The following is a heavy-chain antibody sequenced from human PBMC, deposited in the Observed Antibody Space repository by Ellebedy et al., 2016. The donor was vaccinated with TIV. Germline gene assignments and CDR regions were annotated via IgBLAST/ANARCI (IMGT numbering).Heavy chain of an antibody. J-gene: IGHJ6*03. Sequence: ASVKVSXKASGYTFTGYYMHWVRQAPGQGLEWMGWINPNSGGTNYAQKFQGRVTMTRDTPISTAYMELSRLRSDDTAVYYCARDGSSRYCSSTSCPGGYYYYYMDVWGKGTTVTVSS. D-gene: IGHD2-2*01. CDR2: INPNSGGT. CDR1: GYTFTGYY. V-gene: IGHV1-2*02. CDR3: ARDGSSRYCSSTSCPGGYYYYYMDV.